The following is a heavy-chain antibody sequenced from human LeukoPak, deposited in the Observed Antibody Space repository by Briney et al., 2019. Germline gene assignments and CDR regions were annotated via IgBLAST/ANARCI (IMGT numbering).Heavy chain of an antibody. V-gene: IGHV1-46*01. CDR3: ASGRNYKPGSGYYYGMDV. CDR2: INPSGGST. Sequence: GASVKVSCKASGYTFTSYYMHWVRQAPGQGLEWMGIINPSGGSTSYAQKFQGRVTMTRDTSTSTVYMELSSLRSEDTAVYYCASGRNYKPGSGYYYGMDVWGQGTTVTVSS. CDR1: GYTFTSYY. D-gene: IGHD1-26*01. J-gene: IGHJ6*02.